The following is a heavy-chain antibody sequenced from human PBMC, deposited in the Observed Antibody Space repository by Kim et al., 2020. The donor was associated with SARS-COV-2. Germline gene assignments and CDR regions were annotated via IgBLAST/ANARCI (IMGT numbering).Heavy chain of an antibody. Sequence: SVKVSCKASGGSFTKYVTSWLRQAPGQGLEWMGGIIPVFGAANYAQKFQGRVTITADKSTSTVYMERSSLRSDDTAGYYCARDEVDTFDYWGQGTLVTV. CDR3: ARDEVDTFDY. V-gene: IGHV1-69*06. CDR1: GGSFTKYV. J-gene: IGHJ4*02. D-gene: IGHD1-26*01. CDR2: IIPVFGAA.